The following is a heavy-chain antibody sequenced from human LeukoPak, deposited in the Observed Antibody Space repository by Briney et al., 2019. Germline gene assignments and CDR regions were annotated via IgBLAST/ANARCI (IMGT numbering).Heavy chain of an antibody. CDR1: GGSFSGYY. CDR3: ARISSRYCSGGSCPKIRAFDI. V-gene: IGHV4-34*01. J-gene: IGHJ3*02. CDR2: INHSEST. Sequence: SETLSLTCAVYGGSFSGYYWSWIRQPPGKGLEWIGEINHSESTNYNPSLKSRVTISVDTSKNQFSLKLSSVAAADTAVYYCARISSRYCSGGSCPKIRAFDIWGQGTMVTVSS. D-gene: IGHD2-15*01.